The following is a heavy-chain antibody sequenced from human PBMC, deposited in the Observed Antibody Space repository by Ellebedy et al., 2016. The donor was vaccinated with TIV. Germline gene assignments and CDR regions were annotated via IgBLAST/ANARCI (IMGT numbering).Heavy chain of an antibody. CDR2: INPNSGGT. CDR1: GYTFTGYY. CDR3: AALPYISRSSAF. Sequence: ASVKVSCKASGYTFTGYYMHWVRQAPGQGLEWMGWINPNSGGTTYAQKFQGRVTMTSDTSTSTAYMELSSLRSDDTAVYYCAALPYISRSSAFWGQGTLVIVSS. D-gene: IGHD2-2*01. V-gene: IGHV1-2*02. J-gene: IGHJ4*02.